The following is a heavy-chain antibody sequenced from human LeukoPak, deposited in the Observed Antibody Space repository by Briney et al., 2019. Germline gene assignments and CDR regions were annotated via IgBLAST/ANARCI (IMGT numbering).Heavy chain of an antibody. Sequence: ASVKVSCKASGYTFTGYYMHWVRQAPGQGLEWMGWINPNSGGTSYAQKFQGRVTMTRDTSISTAYMELSRLRSDDTAVYYCARDHVYCSGGSCYWFDPWGQGTLVTVSS. J-gene: IGHJ5*02. V-gene: IGHV1-2*02. CDR2: INPNSGGT. D-gene: IGHD2-15*01. CDR1: GYTFTGYY. CDR3: ARDHVYCSGGSCYWFDP.